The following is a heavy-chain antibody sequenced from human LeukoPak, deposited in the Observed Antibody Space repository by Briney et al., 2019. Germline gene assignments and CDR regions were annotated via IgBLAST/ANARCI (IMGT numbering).Heavy chain of an antibody. CDR2: INPSGLST. J-gene: IGHJ4*02. CDR3: ARDGHNYALHY. V-gene: IGHV1-46*01. D-gene: IGHD4-11*01. Sequence: ASVKVSCKVSGYTFTNYFIHWVRQPPGQGLEWMGIINPSGLSTAYAQNFQGRRTMTRDTSKSTVYMELSSLKSDDTAVFYCARDGHNYALHYWGQGTLVSVST. CDR1: GYTFTNYF.